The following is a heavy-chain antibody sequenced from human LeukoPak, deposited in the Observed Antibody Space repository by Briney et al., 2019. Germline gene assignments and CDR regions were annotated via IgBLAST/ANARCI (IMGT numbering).Heavy chain of an antibody. J-gene: IGHJ4*02. CDR3: ASTQAVTVARGGGFDY. V-gene: IGHV3-7*01. CDR1: GFTFSSYW. CDR2: MKKEGGEK. D-gene: IGHD4-23*01. Sequence: PGGSLRLSCAASGFTFSSYWMRWVRQAPGKGREWGANMKKEGGEKYYVDSVKGRFTISTDNAKNSLYLQMDSLRAEDTAVYYCASTQAVTVARGGGFDYWGQGTLVTVSS.